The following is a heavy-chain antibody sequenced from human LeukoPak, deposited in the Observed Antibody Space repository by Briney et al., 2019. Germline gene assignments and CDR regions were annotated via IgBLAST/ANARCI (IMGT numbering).Heavy chain of an antibody. CDR3: ARIVTMVRGVINWFDP. CDR1: GGSISSSSYY. D-gene: IGHD3-10*01. J-gene: IGHJ5*02. Sequence: PSETLSLTCTVSGGSISSSSYYWGWTRQPPGKGLEWIGSIYYSGSTYYNPSLKSRVTISVDTSKNQFSLKLSSVTAADTAVYYCARIVTMVRGVINWFDPWGQGTLVTVSS. CDR2: IYYSGST. V-gene: IGHV4-39*07.